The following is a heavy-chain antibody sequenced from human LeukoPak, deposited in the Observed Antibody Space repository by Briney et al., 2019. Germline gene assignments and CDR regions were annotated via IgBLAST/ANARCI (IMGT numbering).Heavy chain of an antibody. J-gene: IGHJ4*02. V-gene: IGHV3-53*01. D-gene: IGHD3-10*01. CDR1: GFTVSSNY. CDR2: IYSGGST. Sequence: GGSLRLSCAASGFTVSSNYMSWVRQAPGKGLEWVSVIYSGGSTYYADSVKGRFTISRDNSKNTLYLQMNSLRAEDTAVYYCARDLVNGGFGELPVSYWGQGTLVTVSS. CDR3: ARDLVNGGFGELPVSY.